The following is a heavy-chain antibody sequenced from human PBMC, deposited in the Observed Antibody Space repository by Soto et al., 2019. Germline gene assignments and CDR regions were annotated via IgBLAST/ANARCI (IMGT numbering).Heavy chain of an antibody. D-gene: IGHD3-10*01. V-gene: IGHV1-69*08. J-gene: IGHJ5*02. CDR2: IIPILGIA. Sequence: QVQLVQSGAEVKKPGSSVKVSCKASGGTFSSYTISWVRQAPGQGLEWMGRIIPILGIANYAQKFQGRVTITADKSTSTAYMELSSLRSEDTAVYYCARESHHMVRGVNWFDPWGQGTLVTVSS. CDR3: ARESHHMVRGVNWFDP. CDR1: GGTFSSYT.